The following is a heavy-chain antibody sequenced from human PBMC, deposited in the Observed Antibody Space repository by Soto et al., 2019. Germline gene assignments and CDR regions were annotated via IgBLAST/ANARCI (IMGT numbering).Heavy chain of an antibody. CDR2: ISYDGSNK. J-gene: IGHJ3*02. D-gene: IGHD1-26*01. Sequence: PGGSLRLSCAASGFTFSSYAMHWVRQAPGKGLEWVAVISYDGSNKYYADSVKGRFTISRDNSKNTLYLQMNSLRAEDTAVYYCARVRGSYSQDAFDIWRQGTMVTVS. CDR3: ARVRGSYSQDAFDI. V-gene: IGHV3-30-3*01. CDR1: GFTFSSYA.